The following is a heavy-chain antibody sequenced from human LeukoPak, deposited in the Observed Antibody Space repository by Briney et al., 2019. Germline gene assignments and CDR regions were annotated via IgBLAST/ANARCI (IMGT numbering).Heavy chain of an antibody. CDR2: IYTSGST. D-gene: IGHD3-22*01. Sequence: SETLSLTCTVSGGSISSYYWSWIRQPAGKGLEWIGRIYTSGSTNYNASLKSRVSMSVDTSKNQFSLKLSSVTAADTAVYYCASLYYESSGYDRTFDHWGQGTLVTVSS. CDR1: GGSISSYY. J-gene: IGHJ4*02. V-gene: IGHV4-4*07. CDR3: ASLYYESSGYDRTFDH.